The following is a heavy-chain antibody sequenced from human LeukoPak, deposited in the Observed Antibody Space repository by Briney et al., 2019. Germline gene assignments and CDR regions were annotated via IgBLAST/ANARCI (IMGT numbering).Heavy chain of an antibody. CDR2: INHSGST. J-gene: IGHJ6*02. Sequence: PSETLSLTCAVYGGSFSGYYWSWIRQPPGKGLEWIGEINHSGSTNYNPSLKSRVTISVDTSKNQFSLKLSSVTAADTAVYYCARGRYCSGGSCYPWAYGMDVWGQGTTVTVSS. CDR1: GGSFSGYY. D-gene: IGHD2-15*01. V-gene: IGHV4-34*01. CDR3: ARGRYCSGGSCYPWAYGMDV.